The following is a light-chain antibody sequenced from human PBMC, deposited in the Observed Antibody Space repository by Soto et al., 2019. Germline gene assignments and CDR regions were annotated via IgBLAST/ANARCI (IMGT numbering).Light chain of an antibody. CDR2: DNN. J-gene: IGLJ2*01. Sequence: QAVVTQPPSVSAAPGEKVTISCSGRTSNIVNNFVSWYRQFPGIAPQLLIHDNNKRPSGIPERFSGSKCGSSATLGITGLQTGDEALYYCGTWDYSLTAFVFGGGTKLTVL. CDR3: GTWDYSLTAFV. CDR1: TSNIVNNF. V-gene: IGLV1-51*01.